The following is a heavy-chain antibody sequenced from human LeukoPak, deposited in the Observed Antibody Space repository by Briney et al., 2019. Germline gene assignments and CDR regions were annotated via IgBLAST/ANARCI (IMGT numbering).Heavy chain of an antibody. CDR2: INPNSGGT. CDR3: ARSRSRDCSSTSCYSYGLDY. D-gene: IGHD2-2*01. Sequence: ASVKVSCKASGYTFTGYYMHWARQAPGQGLEWMGWINPNSGGTNYAQKFQGRVTMTRDTSISTAYMELSRLRSDDTAVYYCARSRSRDCSSTSCYSYGLDYWGQGTLVTVSS. V-gene: IGHV1-2*02. J-gene: IGHJ4*02. CDR1: GYTFTGYY.